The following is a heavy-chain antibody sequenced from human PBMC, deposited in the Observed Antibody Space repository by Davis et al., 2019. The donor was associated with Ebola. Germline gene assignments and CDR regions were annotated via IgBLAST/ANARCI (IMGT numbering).Heavy chain of an antibody. Sequence: AASVKVSCKASGYTFSDYYMHWVRQAPRQGLEWLGIINPSGGSTSYAQKFQGRVTMTRDTSTSTVYMELSSLRSEDTAVYYCARERLIVVVVAATGDYYYGMDVWGKGTTVTVSS. CDR2: INPSGGST. CDR1: GYTFSDYY. CDR3: ARERLIVVVVAATGDYYYGMDV. J-gene: IGHJ6*04. V-gene: IGHV1-46*01. D-gene: IGHD2-15*01.